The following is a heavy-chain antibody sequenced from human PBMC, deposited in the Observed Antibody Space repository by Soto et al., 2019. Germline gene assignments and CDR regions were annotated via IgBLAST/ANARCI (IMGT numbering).Heavy chain of an antibody. J-gene: IGHJ5*02. CDR1: GFTVSSNY. CDR2: IYSGGTT. CDR3: VRNGDSSDYRGWFDP. D-gene: IGHD3-22*01. Sequence: EVQLVESGGGLVQPGGSLRLSCAASGFTVSSNYMSWVRQAPGKGLEWVSVIYSGGTTYYADSVKGRFTISRDNSKNTLYLQMNSLRAEDTVVYYCVRNGDSSDYRGWFDPWGQGTLVTVSS. V-gene: IGHV3-66*01.